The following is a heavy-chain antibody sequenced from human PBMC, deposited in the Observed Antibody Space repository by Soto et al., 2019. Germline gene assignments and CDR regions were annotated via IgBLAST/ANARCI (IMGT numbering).Heavy chain of an antibody. CDR3: STRAYDTNGYYRFDP. CDR2: INHSGRV. D-gene: IGHD3-22*01. V-gene: IGHV4-34*01. J-gene: IGHJ5*01. Sequence: SETLSLTCAVYGGSFSGHSWTWIRQSPGKGLEWIGDINHSGRVNYSPSLKSRVTISLDTSKNQFSLTLSAVTAADTAMYYCSTRAYDTNGYYRFDPWGQGTLVSVSS. CDR1: GGSFSGHS.